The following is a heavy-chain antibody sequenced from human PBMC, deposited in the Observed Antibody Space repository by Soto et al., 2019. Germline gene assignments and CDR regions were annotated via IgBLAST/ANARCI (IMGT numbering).Heavy chain of an antibody. D-gene: IGHD6-13*01. CDR1: GYTFTSYF. Sequence: ASVKVSCKTSGYTFTSYFIHWVRQAPGQGLEWMGMVNPTYGSTDYAQKFRGRVTMNRDTSTSTVYMELSSLRSEDTAVYYCASRHSSPYFDYWGQGTLVTVSS. CDR3: ASRHSSPYFDY. J-gene: IGHJ4*02. CDR2: VNPTYGST. V-gene: IGHV1-46*01.